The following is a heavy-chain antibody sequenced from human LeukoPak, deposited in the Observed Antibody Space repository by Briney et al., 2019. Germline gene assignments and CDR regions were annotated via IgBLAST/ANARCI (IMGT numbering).Heavy chain of an antibody. CDR2: ISYDGSNK. CDR1: GFTFSSYA. J-gene: IGHJ4*02. CDR3: ARDYLDYYGSASLKF. Sequence: GGSLSLTCAASGFTFSSYAMHWVRQAPGKGLEWVAVISYDGSNKYYADSVKGRFTISRDNSKNTLYLQMNSLRAEDTAVYYCARDYLDYYGSASLKFWGQGTLGIISS. V-gene: IGHV3-30*04. D-gene: IGHD3-10*01.